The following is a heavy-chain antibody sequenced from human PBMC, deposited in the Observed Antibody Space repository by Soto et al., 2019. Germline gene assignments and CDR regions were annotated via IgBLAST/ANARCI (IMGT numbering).Heavy chain of an antibody. CDR1: GFTFNNYA. V-gene: IGHV3-23*01. J-gene: IGHJ4*02. D-gene: IGHD3-10*01. CDR2: ISGGGDTT. Sequence: EVQLLESGGGLVQPGGSLRLYCAASGFTFNNYAMTWVRQAPGKGLEWVSAISGGGDTTSYAESVKGRFTVSRDGSKNTLYLQMSSLRAEDTALYYCAKGRGGSGSLTPRVDFWGQGTLVTVSS. CDR3: AKGRGGSGSLTPRVDF.